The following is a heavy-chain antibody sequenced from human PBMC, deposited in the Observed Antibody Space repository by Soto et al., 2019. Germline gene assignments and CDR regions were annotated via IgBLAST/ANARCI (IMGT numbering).Heavy chain of an antibody. J-gene: IGHJ4*02. V-gene: IGHV3-15*01. CDR2: IKSERDGGTI. CDR3: IAEPEWKVHGRDY. Sequence: DVQLVESGGVLVKPGGSLRLSCAASGFTFSSAWMIWVRQAPGKGLEWVGRIKSERDGGTIDYTAPVQGRFTISRDDSKNTLYLQMNSLKIEDTAVYYCIAEPEWKVHGRDYWGQGTLVTVSS. D-gene: IGHD3-3*01. CDR1: GFTFSSAW.